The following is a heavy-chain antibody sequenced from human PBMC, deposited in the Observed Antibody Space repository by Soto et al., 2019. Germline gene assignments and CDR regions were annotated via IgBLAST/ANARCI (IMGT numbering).Heavy chain of an antibody. Sequence: SVPTVVNHTQTLPPTCTFPAFSLSTSGVGVGWIRHPPGKALEWLALIYWNDDKRYSTSLKSRLTITKDTSKNQVVLTMTNVDPVDTATYYCAHRPYYVCGSYRFLGAFDICGQGTMVT. D-gene: IGHD3-16*02. J-gene: IGHJ3*02. V-gene: IGHV2-5*01. CDR1: AFSLSTSGVG. CDR3: AHRPYYVCGSYRFLGAFDI. CDR2: IYWNDDK.